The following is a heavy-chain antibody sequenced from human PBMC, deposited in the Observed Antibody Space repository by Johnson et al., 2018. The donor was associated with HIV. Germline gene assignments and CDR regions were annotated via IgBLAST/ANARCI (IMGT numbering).Heavy chain of an antibody. CDR2: IGTAGDT. V-gene: IGHV3-13*01. Sequence: VQLVESGGGLVQPGGSLRLSCAASGFTFSSYDMHWVRQATGKGLEWVSAIGTAGDTYYPDSVKGRFTISRDISKNTLDLQMNSLRAEDTAMYYCAKSPAKDHGGNSGAFDIWGQGTMVTVSS. CDR1: GFTFSSYD. J-gene: IGHJ3*02. CDR3: AKSPAKDHGGNSGAFDI. D-gene: IGHD4-23*01.